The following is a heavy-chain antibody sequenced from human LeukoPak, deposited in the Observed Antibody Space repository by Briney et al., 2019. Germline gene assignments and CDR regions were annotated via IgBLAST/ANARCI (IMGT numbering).Heavy chain of an antibody. J-gene: IGHJ4*02. V-gene: IGHV3-48*03. D-gene: IGHD4-11*01. CDR1: GFTFSSYE. Sequence: GGSLRLSCAASGFTFSSYEMNWVRQAPGKGLERVSYISSSGSTIYYADSVKGRFTISRDNAKNSLYLQMNSLRAEDTAVYYCARVPYSNYEGLFDYWGQGTLVTVSS. CDR2: ISSSGSTI. CDR3: ARVPYSNYEGLFDY.